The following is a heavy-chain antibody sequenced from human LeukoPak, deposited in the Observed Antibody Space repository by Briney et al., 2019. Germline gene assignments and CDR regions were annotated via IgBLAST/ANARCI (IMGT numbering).Heavy chain of an antibody. D-gene: IGHD4-23*01. CDR2: IYTSGST. V-gene: IGHV4-61*02. J-gene: IGHJ4*02. CDR1: GGSISSGSYY. CDR3: ARDCVVTRLVY. Sequence: PSQTLSLTCTVSGGSISSGSYYWSWIRQPAGKGLEWIGRIYTSGSTNYNPSLKSRVTISVDTSKNQFSLKLSSVTAADTAVYYCARDCVVTRLVYWGQGTLVTVSS.